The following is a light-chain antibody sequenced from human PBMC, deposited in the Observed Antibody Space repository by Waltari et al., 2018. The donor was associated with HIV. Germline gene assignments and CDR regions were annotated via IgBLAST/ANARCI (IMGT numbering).Light chain of an antibody. J-gene: IGLJ3*02. V-gene: IGLV1-51*01. CDR3: GTWDSSVGAAV. CDR2: NKT. CDR1: SSNFGSGF. Sequence: QSVLTQPPSVSAAPGQKVTISCSGSSSNFGSGFVSWYQHLPGAAPRLLIYNKTKRPSWSSDGFSGSKSGTSATLGITGLQTGDEADYYCGTWDSSVGAAVFGGGTRLTVL.